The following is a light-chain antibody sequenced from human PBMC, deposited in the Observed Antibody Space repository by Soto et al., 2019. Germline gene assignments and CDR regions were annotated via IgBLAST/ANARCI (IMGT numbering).Light chain of an antibody. CDR1: QSVSSNY. CDR3: QQYGSSYPWT. CDR2: GAS. J-gene: IGKJ1*01. Sequence: EIVLTQSPGTQSPSPGEIANLSCXXXQSVSSNYLAWYQQKPGQAPRLLIYGASSRATGIPDRFSGSGSGTDFTLTIRRLEPEDFAVYYCQQYGSSYPWTFGQGTKVDIK. V-gene: IGKV3-20*01.